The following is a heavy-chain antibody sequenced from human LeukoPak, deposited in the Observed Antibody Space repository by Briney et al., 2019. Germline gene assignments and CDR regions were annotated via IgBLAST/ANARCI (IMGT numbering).Heavy chain of an antibody. CDR2: IYYSGST. D-gene: IGHD3-22*01. CDR1: ARSISGYY. Sequence: SESLSLTCTVSARSISGYYWSSIRQPPGKGLEWNGYIYYSGSTKYSPSLKSRVTISVDTSYDQFSLGLDSLITADTAVYYCARGGLESGYHSNEGCDIWGQGTMVSVS. V-gene: IGHV4-59*01. CDR3: ARGGLESGYHSNEGCDI. J-gene: IGHJ3*02.